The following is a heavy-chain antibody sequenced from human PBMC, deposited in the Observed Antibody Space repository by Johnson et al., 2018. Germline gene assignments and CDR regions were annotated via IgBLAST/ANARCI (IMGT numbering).Heavy chain of an antibody. D-gene: IGHD6-25*01. CDR2: INGDGSTT. V-gene: IGHV3-74*01. Sequence: VQLQESGGGLVQPGGSLRLSCAASGFTFSTYWIHWVRQAPGKGLVWVSRINGDGSTTNYADSVKGRFTVSRDNAKNTLYLQMNSLRAEDTALYYCTRASGGPFGLWGQGTMVNGSS. CDR1: GFTFSTYW. CDR3: TRASGGPFGL. J-gene: IGHJ3*01.